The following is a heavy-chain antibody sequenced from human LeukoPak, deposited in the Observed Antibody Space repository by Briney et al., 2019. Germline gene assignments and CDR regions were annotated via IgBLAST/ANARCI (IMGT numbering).Heavy chain of an antibody. V-gene: IGHV1-46*01. CDR3: ARVGRLYDILTGYKYYFDY. J-gene: IGHJ4*02. CDR1: GYTFTSYY. Sequence: VASVKVSCKASGYTFTSYYMHWVRQAPGQGLERMGIINPSGGSTSYAQKFQGRVTMTRDMSTSTVYMELSSLRSEDTAVYYCARVGRLYDILTGYKYYFDYWGQGTLVTVSS. D-gene: IGHD3-9*01. CDR2: INPSGGST.